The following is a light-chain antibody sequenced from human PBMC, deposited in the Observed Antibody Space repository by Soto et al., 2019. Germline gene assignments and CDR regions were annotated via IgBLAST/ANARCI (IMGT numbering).Light chain of an antibody. V-gene: IGKV1-8*01. CDR3: QLYYSIPPT. CDR1: QGISSY. J-gene: IGKJ2*01. Sequence: AIRMTQSPSSFSASTGDRVTITCRASQGISSYLAWYQQKPGKAPKLLIYAASTLQSGVPSMFSGSGSGTDVILICSCRQVVDFATYYCQLYYSIPPTFGQGTKLEIK. CDR2: AAS.